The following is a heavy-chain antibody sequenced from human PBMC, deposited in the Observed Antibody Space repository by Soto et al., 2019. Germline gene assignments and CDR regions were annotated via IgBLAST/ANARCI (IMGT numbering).Heavy chain of an antibody. CDR2: IYYSGST. V-gene: IGHV4-39*01. J-gene: IGHJ4*02. CDR1: GGSISSSSDD. Sequence: PSETLSLTCTVSGGSISSSSDDWGWIRQPPGKGLEWIGSIYYSGSTYYNPSLKSRVTISVETSKNQFSLKLSSVTDADTAVYYCARLRPTVTTAGSSYYFDYWGQGTLVTVSS. D-gene: IGHD4-17*01. CDR3: ARLRPTVTTAGSSYYFDY.